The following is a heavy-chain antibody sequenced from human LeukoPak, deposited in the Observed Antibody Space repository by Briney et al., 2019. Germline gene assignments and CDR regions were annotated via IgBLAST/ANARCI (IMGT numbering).Heavy chain of an antibody. CDR2: IYYSGST. CDR1: GGSISSYY. CDR3: ARAARGWYFDH. D-gene: IGHD3-10*01. J-gene: IGHJ4*02. Sequence: PSETLSLTCTVSGGSISSYYWSWIRQPPGTGLGWIGNIYYSGSTNYNPSLKSRVTISVDTSKNQFSLNLTSVTAADAAVYYCARAARGWYFDHWGQGTLVTVSS. V-gene: IGHV4-59*01.